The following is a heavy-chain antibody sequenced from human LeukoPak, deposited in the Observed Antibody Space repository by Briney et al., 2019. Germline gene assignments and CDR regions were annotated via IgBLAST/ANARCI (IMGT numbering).Heavy chain of an antibody. Sequence: ASVKVSCKASGYTFTGYYMHWVRQAPGQGREWMGWINPNSGGTNYAQKFQGRVTMTRDTSISTAYMELSRLRSDDTAVYYCARGHSGIPVGDWFDPWGQGTLVTVSS. V-gene: IGHV1-2*02. CDR3: ARGHSGIPVGDWFDP. J-gene: IGHJ5*02. CDR2: INPNSGGT. D-gene: IGHD1-26*01. CDR1: GYTFTGYY.